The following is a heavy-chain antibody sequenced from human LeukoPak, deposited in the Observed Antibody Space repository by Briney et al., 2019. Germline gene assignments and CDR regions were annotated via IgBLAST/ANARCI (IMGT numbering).Heavy chain of an antibody. J-gene: IGHJ4*02. V-gene: IGHV1-69*04. CDR1: GGTFSSYA. CDR3: ARFRFTGLRSTHPFDY. D-gene: IGHD5-12*01. Sequence: SVKVSCKASGGTFSSYAISWVRQAPGQGLEWMGRIIPILGIANYAQKFQGRVAITADKSTSTAYMELSSLRSEDTAVYYCARFRFTGLRSTHPFDYWGQGTLVTVSS. CDR2: IIPILGIA.